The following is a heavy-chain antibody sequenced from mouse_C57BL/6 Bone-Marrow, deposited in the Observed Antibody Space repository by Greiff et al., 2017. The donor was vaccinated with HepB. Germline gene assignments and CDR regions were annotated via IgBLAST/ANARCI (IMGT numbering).Heavy chain of an antibody. CDR2: IDPSDSYT. D-gene: IGHD1-1*01. CDR1: GYTFTSYW. CDR3: ARYYGSRGAY. V-gene: IGHV1-69*01. J-gene: IGHJ3*01. Sequence: VQLQQPGAELVMPGASVKLSCKASGYTFTSYWMHWVKQRPGQGLEWIGEIDPSDSYTNYNQKFKGKSTLTVDKSSSTAYMQLSSLTSEDSAVYYCARYYGSRGAYWGQGTLVTVSA.